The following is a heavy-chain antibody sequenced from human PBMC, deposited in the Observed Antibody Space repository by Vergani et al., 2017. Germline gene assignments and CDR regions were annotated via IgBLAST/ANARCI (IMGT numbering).Heavy chain of an antibody. J-gene: IGHJ3*02. CDR3: ARVGLQLWRTFDI. D-gene: IGHD5-18*01. V-gene: IGHV4-4*03. Sequence: QVQLQESGPGLVKPPGTLSLTCAVSGGSISDTHWWSWVRQSPGKGLEWIGEIDHSGSTNYNPSLQSRVTISVDKSKSQFSLRLTSVTAADTAVYYCARVGLQLWRTFDIWGQGTMVTVSS. CDR1: GGSISDTHW. CDR2: IDHSGST.